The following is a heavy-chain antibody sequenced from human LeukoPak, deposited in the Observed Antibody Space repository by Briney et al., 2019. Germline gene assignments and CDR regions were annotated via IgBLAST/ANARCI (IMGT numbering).Heavy chain of an antibody. Sequence: ASVKLSCTASGYTLTSYSISWVGQAPAQGLEWMGWISAYNGNTNYAQKLQGRVTMTTDTSTSTAYMELRSLRSDDTAVYYCARVVVVPAAIGYYYYYMDVWGKGTTVTVSS. V-gene: IGHV1-18*01. D-gene: IGHD2-2*01. CDR1: GYTLTSYS. J-gene: IGHJ6*03. CDR3: ARVVVVPAAIGYYYYYMDV. CDR2: ISAYNGNT.